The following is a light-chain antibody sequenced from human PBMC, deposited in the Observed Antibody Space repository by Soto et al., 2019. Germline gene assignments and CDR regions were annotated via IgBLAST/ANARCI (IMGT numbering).Light chain of an antibody. CDR2: GAS. V-gene: IGKV3-15*01. CDR1: QSVGAN. CDR3: QQYTYWPRT. Sequence: EIVMTQSPATLSVSPWERATLSCRASQSVGANLAWYQQKPGQAPRLLIYGASTRDAGISTRFSGGGSGTEFTLTISSLQSEDFGVYYCQQYTYWPRTFGQGTKVGIK. J-gene: IGKJ1*01.